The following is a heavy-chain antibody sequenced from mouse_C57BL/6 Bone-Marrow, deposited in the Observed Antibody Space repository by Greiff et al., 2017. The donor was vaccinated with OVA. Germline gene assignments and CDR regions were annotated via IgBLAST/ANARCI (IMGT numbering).Heavy chain of an antibody. V-gene: IGHV1-19*01. CDR3: ARDASVVEGYFDV. CDR2: INPYNGGT. Sequence: EVQLQQSGPVLVKPGASVKMSCKASGYTFTDYYMNWVKQRHGKRLEWIGVINPYNGGTSYNQKFKGKATLTFDKSSSTAYMELNSLTSEDSAVYYCARDASVVEGYFDVWGRGTTVTVSS. CDR1: GYTFTDYY. D-gene: IGHD6-2*01. J-gene: IGHJ1*03.